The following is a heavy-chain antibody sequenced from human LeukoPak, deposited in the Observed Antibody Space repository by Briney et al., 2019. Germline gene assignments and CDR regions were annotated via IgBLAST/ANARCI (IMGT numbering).Heavy chain of an antibody. CDR1: GGSISSSSYY. D-gene: IGHD4-23*01. V-gene: IGHV4-39*01. J-gene: IGHJ4*02. Sequence: PSETLSLTCTVSGGSISSSSYYWGWIRQPPGKGLEWIGSLYYSGSTYYNPSLKSRVTISVDTSKNQYSLKVSSATAADTAVYYCARRGNSGRSFDYWGQGTLVTVSS. CDR2: LYYSGST. CDR3: ARRGNSGRSFDY.